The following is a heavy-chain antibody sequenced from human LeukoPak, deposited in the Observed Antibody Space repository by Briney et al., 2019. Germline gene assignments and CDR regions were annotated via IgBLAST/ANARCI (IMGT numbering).Heavy chain of an antibody. CDR1: EFTFSSYA. CDR3: AKPLTSGSYSYFGY. V-gene: IGHV3-23*01. CDR2: ISGSGSST. Sequence: QAGGSLRLSCAVSEFTFSSYAMSWVRQAPGKGLEWVSGISGSGSSTYYADSVKGRFSISRDNSKDTLYLQMNSLRAEDTAVYYCAKPLTSGSYSYFGYWSQGTLVTVSS. J-gene: IGHJ4*02. D-gene: IGHD1-26*01.